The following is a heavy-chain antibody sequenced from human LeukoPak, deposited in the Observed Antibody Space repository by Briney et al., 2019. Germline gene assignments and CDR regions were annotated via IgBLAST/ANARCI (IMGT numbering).Heavy chain of an antibody. Sequence: ASVKVSCKASGYTFTSYDINWLRQATGQGLEWMGWMNPNSGNTGYAQKFQGRVTMTRNTSISTAYMELSSLRSEDTAVYYCAREELRYFDWSYYYYMDVWGKGTTVTVSS. CDR3: AREELRYFDWSYYYYMDV. V-gene: IGHV1-8*01. D-gene: IGHD3-9*01. J-gene: IGHJ6*03. CDR2: MNPNSGNT. CDR1: GYTFTSYD.